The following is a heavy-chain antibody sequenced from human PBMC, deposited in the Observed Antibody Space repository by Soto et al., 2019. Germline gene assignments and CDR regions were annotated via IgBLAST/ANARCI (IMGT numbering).Heavy chain of an antibody. CDR1: GYNFICYG. CDR3: ARLTLVRGMIITRPIGY. D-gene: IGHD3-10*01. CDR2: ISPYNDNT. Sequence: ASVWVSCTSSGYNFICYGIIWVRQAPGQGLEWMGWISPYNDNTNYPQKFQGRVTLTTDTFTNTAYMELRNLRSDDAAVYYCARLTLVRGMIITRPIGYWGQVTLVTIPP. J-gene: IGHJ4*02. V-gene: IGHV1-18*01.